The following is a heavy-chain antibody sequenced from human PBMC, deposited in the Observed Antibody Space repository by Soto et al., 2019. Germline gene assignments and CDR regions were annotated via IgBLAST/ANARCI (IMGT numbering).Heavy chain of an antibody. CDR2: ISGSGSST. CDR3: AKAHFDFWSGYYGDFYYYAMDV. Sequence: GGSLRLSCAASGFTFSRHPMTWVRQAPGKGLQWVSSISGSGSSTYYADSVKGRFTISRDSSKNTVDLGMNSLRAEDTAVYYCAKAHFDFWSGYYGDFYYYAMDVWGQGTTVTVSS. J-gene: IGHJ6*02. D-gene: IGHD3-3*01. V-gene: IGHV3-23*01. CDR1: GFTFSRHP.